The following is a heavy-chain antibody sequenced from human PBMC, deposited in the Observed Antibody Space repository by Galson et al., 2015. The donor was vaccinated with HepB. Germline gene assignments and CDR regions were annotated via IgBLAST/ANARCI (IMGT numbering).Heavy chain of an antibody. Sequence: QSGAEVKKPGESLKISCKGSGYSFTSYWIDWVRQMPGKGLEWMGIIYPGDSDTRYSPSFQGQVTISADKSISTAYLQWSSLKASDTAMYYCARPWSITGTARAFDIWGQGTMVTVSS. J-gene: IGHJ3*02. CDR2: IYPGDSDT. CDR3: ARPWSITGTARAFDI. V-gene: IGHV5-51*03. D-gene: IGHD1-20*01. CDR1: GYSFTSYW.